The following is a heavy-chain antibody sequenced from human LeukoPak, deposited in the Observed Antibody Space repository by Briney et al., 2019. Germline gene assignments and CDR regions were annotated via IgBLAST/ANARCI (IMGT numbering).Heavy chain of an antibody. D-gene: IGHD6-19*01. Sequence: ASVKVSCKASGYTFTGYYMHWVRQAPGQGLEWMGWINPNSGGTNYAQKFQGWVTMTRDTSISTAYMELSRLRSDDTAVYYCARDRHLSGYSSGWYHPDHAFDIWGQGTMVTVSS. J-gene: IGHJ3*02. V-gene: IGHV1-2*04. CDR3: ARDRHLSGYSSGWYHPDHAFDI. CDR1: GYTFTGYY. CDR2: INPNSGGT.